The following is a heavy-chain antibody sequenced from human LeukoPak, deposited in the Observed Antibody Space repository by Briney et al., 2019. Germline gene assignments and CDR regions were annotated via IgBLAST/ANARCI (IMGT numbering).Heavy chain of an antibody. CDR2: ISGSGGST. CDR3: ATSGSYFRYDY. D-gene: IGHD1-26*01. CDR1: GFTFSSYW. Sequence: GGSLRLSCAASGFTFSSYWMSWVRQAPGKGLEWVSGISGSGGSTHYAASVKGRFTISRDNSKNTLYLQMNSLRAEDTAVYYCATSGSYFRYDYWGQGTLVTVSS. V-gene: IGHV3-23*01. J-gene: IGHJ4*02.